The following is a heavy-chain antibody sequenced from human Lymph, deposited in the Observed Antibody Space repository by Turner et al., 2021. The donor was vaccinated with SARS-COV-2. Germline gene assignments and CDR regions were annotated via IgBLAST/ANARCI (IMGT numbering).Heavy chain of an antibody. D-gene: IGHD1-26*01. Sequence: EVQLVESGGGLVQPGRSLRPSCAASGFTFDDYARPWVRQAPGKGLEWVSGINWSGGSIAYADSVKGRFTISRDNPKNSLYLQMNSLRAEDTAFYYCAKDLAGTYYSSFDYWGQGTLVTVSS. V-gene: IGHV3-9*01. CDR1: GFTFDDYA. J-gene: IGHJ4*02. CDR3: AKDLAGTYYSSFDY. CDR2: INWSGGSI.